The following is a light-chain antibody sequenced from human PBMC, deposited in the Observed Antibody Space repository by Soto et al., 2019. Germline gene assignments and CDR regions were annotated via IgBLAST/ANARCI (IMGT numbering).Light chain of an antibody. J-gene: IGKJ4*01. V-gene: IGKV3-11*01. CDR2: DAS. Sequence: EIVLTQSPATLSLSPGERATLSCRASQSISSYLAWYQQKPGQAPRLLIYDASNRATGIPARFSGSGSGTDFTLTISSREPEDFAVYYCQWRSNWPLLGGGTKVEIK. CDR1: QSISSY. CDR3: QWRSNWPL.